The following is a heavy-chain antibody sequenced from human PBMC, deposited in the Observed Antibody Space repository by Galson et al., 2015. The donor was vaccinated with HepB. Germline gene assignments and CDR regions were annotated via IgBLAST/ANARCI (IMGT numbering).Heavy chain of an antibody. J-gene: IGHJ3*02. Sequence: SLRLSCAASGFTFTDHNMDWVRQAPGKGLEWVGRIRNKANSYTTEYAASVKGRFTISRDDSKNSLYLQMNSLKTEDTAVYYCVRDRGISTGALDIWGQGTTVTVSS. CDR1: GFTFTDHN. CDR2: IRNKANSYTT. V-gene: IGHV3-72*01. D-gene: IGHD6-13*01. CDR3: VRDRGISTGALDI.